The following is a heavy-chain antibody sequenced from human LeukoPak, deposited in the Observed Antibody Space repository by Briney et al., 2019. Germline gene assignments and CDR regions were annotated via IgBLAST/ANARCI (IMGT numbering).Heavy chain of an antibody. CDR2: ISSYNGST. D-gene: IGHD3-16*02. CDR1: GYTFTRYG. CDR3: ARYRPFGGVIVMGDLDY. J-gene: IGHJ4*02. V-gene: IGHV1-18*01. Sequence: ASVKVSCKASGYTFTRYGISWVRQAPGQGLEWMGWISSYNGSTNYAHKLQGRVTMTTDTSTRTAYMKLRSLRSDDTAVYYCARYRPFGGVIVMGDLDYSGQGTLVTVSS.